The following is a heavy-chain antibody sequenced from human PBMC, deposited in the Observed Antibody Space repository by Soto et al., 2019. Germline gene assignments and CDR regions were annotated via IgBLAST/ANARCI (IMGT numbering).Heavy chain of an antibody. V-gene: IGHV4-34*01. CDR2: INHSGST. CDR3: ARGDYGGNSDDY. D-gene: IGHD4-17*01. CDR1: GGSFSDYY. J-gene: IGHJ4*02. Sequence: SETLPLTCAVYGGSFSDYYWSWIRQSPVKGLEWIGEINHSGSTNYNPSLKSRVIISVDTSKNQFSLKLSSVTAADTAVYYCARGDYGGNSDDYWGRGTLVTVSS.